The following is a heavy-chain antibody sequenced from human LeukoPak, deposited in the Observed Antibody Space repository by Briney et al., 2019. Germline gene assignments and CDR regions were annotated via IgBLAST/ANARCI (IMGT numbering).Heavy chain of an antibody. J-gene: IGHJ4*02. V-gene: IGHV3-66*01. D-gene: IGHD6-13*01. Sequence: GGSLRLSCAASGFTFSSYAMSWVRQAPGKGLEWVSVIYSGGSTYYADSVKGRFTISRDNSKNTLYLQMNSLRAEDTAVYYCARAAIAAAGYFDYWGQGTLVTVSS. CDR3: ARAAIAAAGYFDY. CDR2: IYSGGST. CDR1: GFTFSSYA.